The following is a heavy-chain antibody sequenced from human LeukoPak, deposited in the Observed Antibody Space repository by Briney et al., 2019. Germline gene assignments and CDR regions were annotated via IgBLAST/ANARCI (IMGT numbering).Heavy chain of an antibody. V-gene: IGHV3-23*01. CDR1: GFAFSSYA. CDR3: AKEDTLTTVYFDY. D-gene: IGHD4-17*01. J-gene: IGHJ4*02. CDR2: ITDSGGST. Sequence: GGSLRPSCAASGFAFSSYAMSWVRQAPGKGLEWVSAITDSGGSTYYADSVRGRFTISRDDSKNTLYLLMNSLRAEDTAVYYCAKEDTLTTVYFDYWGQGTPVTVSS.